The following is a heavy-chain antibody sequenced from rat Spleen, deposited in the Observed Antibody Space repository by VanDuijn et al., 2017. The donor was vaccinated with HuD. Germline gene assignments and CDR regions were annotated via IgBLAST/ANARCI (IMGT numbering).Heavy chain of an antibody. J-gene: IGHJ2*01. Sequence: EVQLVESGGGLVQPGRSLKLSCAASGFTFSDYNMAWVRQSPKKGLEWVATIIYDGSRTFYRDSVKGRCTISRDNAKSTLYLQMDSLRSEDTATYYCARHRNYGGIPFDFWGQGVMVSVSS. CDR1: GFTFSDYN. D-gene: IGHD1-11*01. V-gene: IGHV5S10*01. CDR2: IIYDGSRT. CDR3: ARHRNYGGIPFDF.